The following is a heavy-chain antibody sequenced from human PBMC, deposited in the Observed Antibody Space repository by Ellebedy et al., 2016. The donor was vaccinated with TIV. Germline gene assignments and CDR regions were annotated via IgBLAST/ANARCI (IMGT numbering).Heavy chain of an antibody. CDR3: TRGVGGRGVHIDY. J-gene: IGHJ4*02. D-gene: IGHD3-10*01. V-gene: IGHV1-8*01. Sequence: AASVKVSCKASGFTSNNHNINWARQATGQGLEWMGWMNPNSGDTGYAQKFQGRVTMTTNSAISTAYMELTSLRSEDTAVYYCTRGVGGRGVHIDYWGQGTLVTVSS. CDR2: MNPNSGDT. CDR1: GFTSNNHN.